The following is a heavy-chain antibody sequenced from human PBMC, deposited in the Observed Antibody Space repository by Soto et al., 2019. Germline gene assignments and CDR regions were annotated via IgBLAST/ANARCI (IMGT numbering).Heavy chain of an antibody. D-gene: IGHD3-9*01. CDR1: GGSFSGYY. Sequence: SEILSLACAVYGGSFSGYYWSWIRQPPGKGVEWIGEINHSGSTNYNPSLKSRVTISVDTSKNQFSLKLSSVTAADTAVYYCARGTRRYFDWLLESPYFDYWGQGTLVTVSS. V-gene: IGHV4-34*01. J-gene: IGHJ4*02. CDR2: INHSGST. CDR3: ARGTRRYFDWLLESPYFDY.